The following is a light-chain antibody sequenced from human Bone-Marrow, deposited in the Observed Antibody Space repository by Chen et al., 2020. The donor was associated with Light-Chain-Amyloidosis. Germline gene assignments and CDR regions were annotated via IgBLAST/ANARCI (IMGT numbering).Light chain of an antibody. J-gene: IGLJ2*01. CDR3: QSADSSGTYEVI. CDR1: DLPTKY. CDR2: RDT. Sequence: SYELTQPPSVSVSPGQTARITCSGDDLPTKYAYWYQQKPGKAPVLVIHRDTERPSGISERFSRSSSGTTATLTISGVQAEDEADYNCQSADSSGTYEVIFGGGTKLTVL. V-gene: IGLV3-25*03.